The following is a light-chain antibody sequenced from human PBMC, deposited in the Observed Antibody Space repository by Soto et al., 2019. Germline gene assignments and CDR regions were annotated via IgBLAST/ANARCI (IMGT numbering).Light chain of an antibody. V-gene: IGKV2-30*02. CDR3: MQGTHWPLT. J-gene: IGKJ4*01. Sequence: DVVMTQSPLSLPVTLGQPASISCSSSRSLVHSDGNTYLNWFQQRPGQSPRRLIYNVSNRDSGVPDRFSGSGSGTDFTLKISRVEAEDVGVYYCMQGTHWPLTFGGGTKVEIK. CDR1: RSLVHSDGNTY. CDR2: NVS.